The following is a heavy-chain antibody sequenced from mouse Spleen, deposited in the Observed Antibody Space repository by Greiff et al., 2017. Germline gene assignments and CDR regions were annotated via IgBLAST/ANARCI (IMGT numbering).Heavy chain of an antibody. V-gene: IGHV5-17*01. CDR1: GFTFSDYG. CDR3: ARGYGSSHWYFDV. Sequence: DVHLVESGGGLVKPGGSLKLSCAASGFTFSDYGMHWVRQAPEKGLEWVAYISSGSSTIYYADTVKGRFTISRDNAKNTLFLQMTSLRSEDTAMYYCARGYGSSHWYFDVWGTGTTVTVSS. CDR2: ISSGSSTI. J-gene: IGHJ1*03. D-gene: IGHD1-1*01.